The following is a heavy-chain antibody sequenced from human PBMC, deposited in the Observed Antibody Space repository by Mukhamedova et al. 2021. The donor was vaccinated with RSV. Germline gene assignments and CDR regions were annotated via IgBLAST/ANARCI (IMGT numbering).Heavy chain of an antibody. V-gene: IGHV3-9*01. CDR3: AKGHDSSGAPGY. CDR2: ISWNSGSI. CDR1: DYA. D-gene: IGHD3-22*01. J-gene: IGHJ4*02. Sequence: DYAMHWVRQAPGKGLEWVSGISWNSGSIGYADSVKGRFTISRDNAKNSLYLQMNRLRAEDTALYYCAKGHDSSGAPGYWGQGTLVT.